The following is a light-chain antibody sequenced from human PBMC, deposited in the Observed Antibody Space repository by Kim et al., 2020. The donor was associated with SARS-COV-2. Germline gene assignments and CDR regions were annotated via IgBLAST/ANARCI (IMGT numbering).Light chain of an antibody. CDR3: QQYGSSPRG. Sequence: EIVLTQSPGTLSLSPGERATLSCRASQSVSSSYLAWYQQKPGQAPRLLIYGASSRATRIPDRFSGSGSGTDFTLTISRLEPEDFAVYYCQQYGSSPRGFGQGTKVDIK. CDR1: QSVSSSY. V-gene: IGKV3-20*01. CDR2: GAS. J-gene: IGKJ1*01.